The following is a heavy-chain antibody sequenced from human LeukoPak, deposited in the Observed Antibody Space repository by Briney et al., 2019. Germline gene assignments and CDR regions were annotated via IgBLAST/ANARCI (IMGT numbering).Heavy chain of an antibody. CDR2: ISGDGGST. CDR3: AKELGYCSGGSCYEYGMDV. D-gene: IGHD2-15*01. Sequence: GGSLRLSCAASGFTFDDYAMHWVRQAPGKGLEWVSLISGDGGSTYYADSVKGRFTISRDNSKNSLYLQMNSLRTEDTALYYCAKELGYCSGGSCYEYGMDVWGQGTTVTVSS. V-gene: IGHV3-43*02. CDR1: GFTFDDYA. J-gene: IGHJ6*02.